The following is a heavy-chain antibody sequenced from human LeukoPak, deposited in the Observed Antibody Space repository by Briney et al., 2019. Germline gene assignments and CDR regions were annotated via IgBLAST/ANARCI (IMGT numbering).Heavy chain of an antibody. D-gene: IGHD6-13*01. V-gene: IGHV4-39*01. CDR1: GGSISSSSYY. CDR3: ASSAAFYRWIAEGEYFQH. CDR2: IYYSGST. Sequence: SETLSLTCTVSGGSISSSSYYWGWIRQPPGKGLEWIGSIYYSGSTYYNPSLKSRVTISVDTPKNQFSLKLSSVTAADTAVYYCASSAAFYRWIAEGEYFQHWGQGTLVTVSS. J-gene: IGHJ1*01.